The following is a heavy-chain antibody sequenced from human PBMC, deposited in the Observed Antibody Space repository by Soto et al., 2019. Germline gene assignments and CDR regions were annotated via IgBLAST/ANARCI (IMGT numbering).Heavy chain of an antibody. J-gene: IGHJ3*02. CDR3: ARGRYSSGNSVDAFGI. Sequence: EVQLVESGGGFVQPGGYLRLSCAASGFTVSSTYMTWVRQAPGKGLEWVSVIYSAGNTYSADSVKGRFTISRDSPKNTLYLQMNSLRDEDTAVYYCARGRYSSGNSVDAFGIWGLGTMVTVSS. V-gene: IGHV3-66*01. D-gene: IGHD6-19*01. CDR2: IYSAGNT. CDR1: GFTVSSTY.